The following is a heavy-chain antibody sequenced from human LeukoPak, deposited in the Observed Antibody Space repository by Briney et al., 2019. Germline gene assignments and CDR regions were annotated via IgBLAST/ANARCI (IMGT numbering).Heavy chain of an antibody. CDR1: GGTFSSYA. D-gene: IGHD2-2*01. CDR2: IIPILGIA. V-gene: IGHV1-69*04. CDR3: ARDGYCSSTSCSRKSPYNWFDP. Sequence: ASVKVSCKASGGTFSSYAISWVRQAPGQGLEWMGRIIPILGIANYAQKFQGRVTITADKSTSTAYMGLSSLRSEDTAVYYCARDGYCSSTSCSRKSPYNWFDPWGQGTLVTVSS. J-gene: IGHJ5*02.